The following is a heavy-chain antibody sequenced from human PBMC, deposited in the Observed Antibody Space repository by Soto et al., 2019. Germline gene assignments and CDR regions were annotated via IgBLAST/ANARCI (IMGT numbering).Heavy chain of an antibody. D-gene: IGHD6-19*01. CDR1: GFTFSNYG. CDR3: ARDLFRQWTAPFDY. J-gene: IGHJ4*02. V-gene: IGHV3-33*01. CDR2: IWYDGSNK. Sequence: QVQLVESGGGVVQPGRSLRLSCVASGFTFSNYGMHWVRQAPGKGLEWVAVIWYDGSNKYYADSVKGRFTISRDNSKNTLYLQINSVRAEDPALYYCARDLFRQWTAPFDYWGQGTLVTVSS.